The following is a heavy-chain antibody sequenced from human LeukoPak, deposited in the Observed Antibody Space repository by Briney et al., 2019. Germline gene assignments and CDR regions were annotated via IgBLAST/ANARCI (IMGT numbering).Heavy chain of an antibody. J-gene: IGHJ5*02. Sequence: SETLSLTCTVSGGSISSSNYYWGWIRQPPGKGLEWIGSIYDSGSTYYNPSLKSRVTISVDTSKKQFSLKLRSVTAADTAVYYCARHGHQVSKLNWFDPWGQGTLVTVSS. CDR2: IYDSGST. CDR3: ARHGHQVSKLNWFDP. V-gene: IGHV4-39*01. D-gene: IGHD1-7*01. CDR1: GGSISSSNYY.